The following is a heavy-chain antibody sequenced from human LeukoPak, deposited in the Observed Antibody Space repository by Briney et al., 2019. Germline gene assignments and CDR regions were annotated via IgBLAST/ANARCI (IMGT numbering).Heavy chain of an antibody. Sequence: ASVTVSCKASGYTFTSYDINWVRQATGQGLEWMGWMNPNSGNTGYAQKFQGRVTMTEDTSTDTAYMELSSLRSEDTAVYYCATGDSSGWYRVYWGQGILVTVSS. CDR3: ATGDSSGWYRVY. CDR1: GYTFTSYD. J-gene: IGHJ4*02. D-gene: IGHD6-19*01. V-gene: IGHV1-8*01. CDR2: MNPNSGNT.